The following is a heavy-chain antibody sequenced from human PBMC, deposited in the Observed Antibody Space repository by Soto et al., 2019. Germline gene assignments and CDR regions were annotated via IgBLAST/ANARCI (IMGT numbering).Heavy chain of an antibody. Sequence: EVQLLESGGGLVQPGGSLRLSCAASGFTFSSYAMSWVRQAPGKGLEWVSAISGSGGSTYYADSVKGRFTISRDNSKNTLYLQMNSLRAEDTAVYYCAKDGNKADIAPYYYYYGMDVWGQGTTVTVSS. CDR2: ISGSGGST. CDR1: GFTFSSYA. V-gene: IGHV3-23*01. D-gene: IGHD2-15*01. CDR3: AKDGNKADIAPYYYYYGMDV. J-gene: IGHJ6*02.